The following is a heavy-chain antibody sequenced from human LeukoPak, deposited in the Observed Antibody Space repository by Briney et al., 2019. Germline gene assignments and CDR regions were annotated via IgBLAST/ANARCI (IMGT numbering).Heavy chain of an antibody. V-gene: IGHV3-13*01. CDR2: IGTAGDT. J-gene: IGHJ4*02. CDR3: ANWPELRSSSSWFYY. Sequence: GGSLRLSCAASGFTFSSYDMHWVRHATGKGLEWVSAIGTAGDTYYPGSVKGRFTISRDNSKNTLYLQMNSLRPEDTAVYYCANWPELRSSSSWFYYWGQGTLVTVSS. CDR1: GFTFSSYD. D-gene: IGHD6-13*01.